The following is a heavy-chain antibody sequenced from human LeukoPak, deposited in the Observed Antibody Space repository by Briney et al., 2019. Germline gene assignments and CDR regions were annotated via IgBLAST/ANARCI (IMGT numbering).Heavy chain of an antibody. Sequence: AAGKVSCKAAGYTLTSCYKHWLRHAPGQGLELMGFINPSSGSTSYSQKFQGRGTITIDTSTSTVYMELSSLRSEATAVYTCAFTSPLVVDDTDAFDIWGQGTMVTVSS. V-gene: IGHV1-46*03. J-gene: IGHJ3*02. CDR1: GYTLTSCY. CDR2: INPSSGST. D-gene: IGHD2-15*01. CDR3: AFTSPLVVDDTDAFDI.